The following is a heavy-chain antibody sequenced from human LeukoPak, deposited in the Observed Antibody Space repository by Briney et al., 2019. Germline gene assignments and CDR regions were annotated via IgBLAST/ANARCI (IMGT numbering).Heavy chain of an antibody. Sequence: KTSETLPLTCTVSGGSINTYYWSWVRQPPGKGLEWIVSIYFSGSTNYNPFIKSRVYISIDTSTNQFSLKPSSVTAADTAVYYCARGGLMISRGDYFGHWGQGTLVTVSS. V-gene: IGHV4-59*01. D-gene: IGHD3/OR15-3a*01. CDR1: GGSINTYY. CDR3: ARGGLMISRGDYFGH. J-gene: IGHJ4*02. CDR2: IYFSGST.